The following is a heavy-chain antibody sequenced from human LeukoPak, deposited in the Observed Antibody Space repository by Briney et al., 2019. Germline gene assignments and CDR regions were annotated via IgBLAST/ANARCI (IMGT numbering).Heavy chain of an antibody. J-gene: IGHJ4*02. CDR2: ISSNGDVT. Sequence: GGSLRLSCSASGFSFSSYSMDWVRQAPGEGLEWAAYISSNGDVTHYADSVKGRFTISRDNAKNLLYLQMNSLRAEDTAVYYCARLFGSDGYWGQGTLVTVSS. CDR3: ARLFGSDGY. CDR1: GFSFSSYS. V-gene: IGHV3-48*01. D-gene: IGHD2-21*01.